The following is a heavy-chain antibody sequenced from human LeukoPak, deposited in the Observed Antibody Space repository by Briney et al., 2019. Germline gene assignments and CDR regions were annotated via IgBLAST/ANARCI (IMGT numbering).Heavy chain of an antibody. Sequence: PSETLSLTCTVSGGSISSSSYYWGWIRQPPGKGLEWIGSIYYSGSTYYNPSLKSRVTISVDTSKNQFSLKLSSVTAADTAVYYCASWPPGTRGDYWGQGTLVTVSS. CDR3: ASWPPGTRGDY. CDR1: GGSISSSSYY. V-gene: IGHV4-39*07. D-gene: IGHD1/OR15-1a*01. J-gene: IGHJ4*02. CDR2: IYYSGST.